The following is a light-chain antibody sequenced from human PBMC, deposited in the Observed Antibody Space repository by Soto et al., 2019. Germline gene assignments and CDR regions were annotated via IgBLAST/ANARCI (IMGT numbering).Light chain of an antibody. CDR1: QSVNTNY. J-gene: IGKJ5*01. CDR2: GAS. CDR3: QQYGSSPIT. Sequence: EIVLTQSPGTLSLSPGERATLSCRASQSVNTNYLAWYQQKSGQAPRLLIYGASSRATGIPDRFSGSGSRTDFTLTISRLEPEDFAGYFCQQYGSSPITFGQGTRLEIK. V-gene: IGKV3-20*01.